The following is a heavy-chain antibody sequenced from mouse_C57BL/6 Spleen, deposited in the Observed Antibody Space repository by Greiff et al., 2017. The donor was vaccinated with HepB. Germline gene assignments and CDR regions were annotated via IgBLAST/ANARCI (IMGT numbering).Heavy chain of an antibody. V-gene: IGHV3-6*01. J-gene: IGHJ2*01. CDR3: ARDLDRYFDY. D-gene: IGHD3-3*01. CDR2: ISYDGSN. CDR1: GYSITSGYY. Sequence: EVHLVESGPGLVKPSQSLSLTCSVTGYSITSGYYWNWIRQFPGNKLEWMGYISYDGSNNYNPSLKNRISITRDTSKNQFFLKLNSVTTEDTATYYCARDLDRYFDYWGQGTTLTVSS.